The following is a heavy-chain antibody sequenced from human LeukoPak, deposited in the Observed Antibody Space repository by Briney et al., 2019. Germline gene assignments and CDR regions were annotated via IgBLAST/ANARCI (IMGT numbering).Heavy chain of an antibody. D-gene: IGHD6-19*01. V-gene: IGHV3-53*01. Sequence: VGSLRLSCAVSEFSVSSNYMNWVRQAPGKGLEWVSVIYSGGATYYADSVRGRFTISRDNSKNMVSLQMTSLGAEDTAVYYCARGRFSGPDDYWGQGTLVTVSS. J-gene: IGHJ4*02. CDR1: EFSVSSNY. CDR3: ARGRFSGPDDY. CDR2: IYSGGAT.